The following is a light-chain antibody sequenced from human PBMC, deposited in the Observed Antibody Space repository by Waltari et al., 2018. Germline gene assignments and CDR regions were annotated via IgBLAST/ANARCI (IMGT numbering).Light chain of an antibody. Sequence: QSALTQPASVSGSPGPSITISCTGPSRPVGAHTSYPWYQQHPGKAPTLMIYDVSDRPSGVSNRFSGSKSGNTASLTISGLQAEDEADYYCSSYTSTSTWVFGGGTKLTVL. V-gene: IGLV2-14*03. CDR3: SSYTSTSTWV. J-gene: IGLJ3*02. CDR2: DVS. CDR1: SRPVGAHTS.